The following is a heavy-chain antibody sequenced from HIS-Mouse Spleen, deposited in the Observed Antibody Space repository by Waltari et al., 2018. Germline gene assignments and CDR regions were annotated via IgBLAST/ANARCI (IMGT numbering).Heavy chain of an antibody. J-gene: IGHJ3*02. CDR2: INSDGSST. D-gene: IGHD1-1*01. CDR1: GCPTSSYW. Sequence: EVQLVESGGGLVQPGGSRRLSCAASGCPTSSYWMHCVRQAPGKGLVWVSRINSDGSSTSYADSVKGRFTISRDNAKNTLYLQMNSLRAEDTAVYYCARDLELDAFDIWGQGTMVTVSS. V-gene: IGHV3-74*01. CDR3: ARDLELDAFDI.